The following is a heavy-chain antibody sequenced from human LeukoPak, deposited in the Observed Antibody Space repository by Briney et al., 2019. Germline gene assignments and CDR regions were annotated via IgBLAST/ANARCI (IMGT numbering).Heavy chain of an antibody. CDR3: ARATYSSGWLVGY. J-gene: IGHJ4*02. Sequence: SETLSLTCAVYGGSFSVYYWSWIRQPPGKGLEWIGEINHSGSTNYNTSLKSRVTISVDTSKNQFSLKLSSVTAADTAVYYCARATYSSGWLVGYWGQGTLVTVSS. CDR2: INHSGST. D-gene: IGHD6-19*01. V-gene: IGHV4-34*01. CDR1: GGSFSVYY.